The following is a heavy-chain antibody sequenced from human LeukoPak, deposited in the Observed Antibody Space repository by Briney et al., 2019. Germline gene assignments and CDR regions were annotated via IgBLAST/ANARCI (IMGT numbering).Heavy chain of an antibody. Sequence: GGSLRLSCAASGFTFSSYEMNWVRQAPGKGLEWVSYISSSGSTIYYADSVKGRFTISRDNAKDSLYLQMNSPRAEDTAVYYCAELGITMIGGVWGKGTTVTISS. CDR1: GFTFSSYE. CDR3: AELGITMIGGV. J-gene: IGHJ6*04. V-gene: IGHV3-48*03. CDR2: ISSSGSTI. D-gene: IGHD3-10*02.